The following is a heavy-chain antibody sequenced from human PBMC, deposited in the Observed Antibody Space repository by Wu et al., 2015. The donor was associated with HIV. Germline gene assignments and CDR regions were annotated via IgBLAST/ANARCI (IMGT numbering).Heavy chain of an antibody. V-gene: IGHV1-18*01. J-gene: IGHJ3*02. CDR1: GYTFTRYV. Sequence: QVQLVQSGTEVKKPGASVKVSCKASGYTFTRYVMSWLRQAPGQGLEWMGWINPYNGDTNYAQKFQGRVTMTTATSTSTAYMELRSLTYEDTAMYYCVRVAGSSWYREFDMWGRGTMVTVSS. CDR3: VRVAGSSWYREFDM. D-gene: IGHD6-13*01. CDR2: INPYNGDT.